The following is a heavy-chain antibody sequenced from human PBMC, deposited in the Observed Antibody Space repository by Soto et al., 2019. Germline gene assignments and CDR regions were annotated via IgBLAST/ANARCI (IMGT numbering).Heavy chain of an antibody. CDR1: GFTFSSYE. J-gene: IGHJ3*02. Sequence: EVQLVESGGGLVQPGGSLRLSCAASGFTFSSYEMNWVRQAPGKGLEWVSYISSSGSTIYYADSVKGRFTISRDNAKNSRYLQMNSLRAEDTAVYYCAREGIVVVIADAFDIWGQGTMVTVSS. V-gene: IGHV3-48*03. CDR3: AREGIVVVIADAFDI. D-gene: IGHD3-22*01. CDR2: ISSSGSTI.